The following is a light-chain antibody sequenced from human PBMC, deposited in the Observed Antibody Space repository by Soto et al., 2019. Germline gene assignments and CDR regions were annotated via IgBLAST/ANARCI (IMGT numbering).Light chain of an antibody. CDR1: QSISSW. CDR2: EAS. J-gene: IGKJ1*01. V-gene: IGKV1-5*01. Sequence: DIQMTQSPSTLSASVGDRVTITCRASQSISSWLAWYQQKPGKAPKLLIHEASRLESGVPSRFSGSESGTEFTLTISGLQSDDFATYYCQQYSTYSGTFGQGTKVDIK. CDR3: QQYSTYSGT.